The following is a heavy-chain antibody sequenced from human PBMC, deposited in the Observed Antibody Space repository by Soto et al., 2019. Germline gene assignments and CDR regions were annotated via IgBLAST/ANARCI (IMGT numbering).Heavy chain of an antibody. J-gene: IGHJ3*02. CDR1: GSTFSSYD. V-gene: IGHV3-30-3*01. CDR2: ISPDGSNA. CDR3: ARGPSHGAFDI. Sequence: QVQLVESGGAVVQPGRSLRLSCAASGSTFSSYDIHWVRQATVTGLEWVAHISPDGSNAYYPDSVKGRFINSRDNAKNMVYLQMNSLRFEDTSVYHCARGPSHGAFDIWGQGTMVTVSS.